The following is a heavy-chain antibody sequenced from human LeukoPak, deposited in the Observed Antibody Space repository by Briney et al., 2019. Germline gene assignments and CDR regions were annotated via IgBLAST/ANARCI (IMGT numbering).Heavy chain of an antibody. CDR3: ARGRAPFDY. CDR1: GGSISSNNY. V-gene: IGHV4-39*07. J-gene: IGHJ4*02. Sequence: SETLSLTCTVSGGSISSNNYWAWIRPPPGMRLEWIGTIQYSGNTYYNPSLRSRVTFSVDTSKNQFSLRLSSVTAADTAVYYCARGRAPFDYWGQGTLVTVSS. CDR2: IQYSGNT.